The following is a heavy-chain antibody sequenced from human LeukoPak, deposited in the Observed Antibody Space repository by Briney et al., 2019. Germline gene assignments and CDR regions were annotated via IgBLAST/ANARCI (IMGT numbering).Heavy chain of an antibody. CDR1: GYTFTSYG. CDR2: ISVYNGNT. J-gene: IGHJ4*02. D-gene: IGHD3-22*01. CDR3: ARGIAGNYYDYLN. V-gene: IGHV1-18*01. Sequence: SMKXSRKASGYTFTSYGVSWVRQAPGQGLEWMGWISVYNGNTNYAQKLQGRVTMTTDTSTSTAYMELRSLRSDDTAVYYCARGIAGNYYDYLNWGQGTLVTVSS.